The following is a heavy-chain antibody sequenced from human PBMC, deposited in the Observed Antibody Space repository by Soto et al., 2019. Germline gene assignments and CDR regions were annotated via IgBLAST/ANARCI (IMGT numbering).Heavy chain of an antibody. CDR3: ARLPPYTEQLAETNKYYYYYMDV. Sequence: SETLSLTCTVSGGSISSYYWSWIRQPPGKGLEWIGYIYYSGSTNYNPSLKSRVTISVDTSKNQFSLKLSSVTAADTAVYYCARLPPYTEQLAETNKYYYYYMDVWGKGTTVTVSS. V-gene: IGHV4-59*08. CDR2: IYYSGST. D-gene: IGHD6-13*01. J-gene: IGHJ6*03. CDR1: GGSISSYY.